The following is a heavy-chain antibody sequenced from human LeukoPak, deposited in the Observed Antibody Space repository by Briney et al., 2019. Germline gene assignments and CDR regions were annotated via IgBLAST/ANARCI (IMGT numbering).Heavy chain of an antibody. D-gene: IGHD5-24*01. CDR3: AKDNRDGYNGGESFDY. CDR1: GFTFSSYG. J-gene: IGHJ4*02. Sequence: PGGSLRLSCAASGFTFSSYGMHWVRQAPGKGLEWVAVISYDGSNKYYADSVKGRFTISRDNSKNTLYLQMNSLRAEDTAVYYCAKDNRDGYNGGESFDYWGQGTLVTVSS. CDR2: ISYDGSNK. V-gene: IGHV3-30*18.